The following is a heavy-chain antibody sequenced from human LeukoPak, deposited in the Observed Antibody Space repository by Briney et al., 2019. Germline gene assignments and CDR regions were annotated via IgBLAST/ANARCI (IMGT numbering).Heavy chain of an antibody. Sequence: ASVKVSCKASGYTFTSYGISWVRQAPGQGLEWMGWISAYNGNTNYAQKLQGRVTMTTDTSTSTAYMELRGLRSDDTAVYYCARNLDSYGTYYFDYWGQGTLVTVSS. CDR3: ARNLDSYGTYYFDY. D-gene: IGHD5-18*01. V-gene: IGHV1-18*01. CDR2: ISAYNGNT. CDR1: GYTFTSYG. J-gene: IGHJ4*02.